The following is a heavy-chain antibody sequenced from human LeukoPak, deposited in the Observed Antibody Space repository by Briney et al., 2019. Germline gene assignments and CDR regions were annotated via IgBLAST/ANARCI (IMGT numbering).Heavy chain of an antibody. CDR1: GFTFSSYG. V-gene: IGHV3-33*01. CDR3: ARGAHRIAVARRLDY. CDR2: IWYDGSNK. J-gene: IGHJ4*02. D-gene: IGHD6-19*01. Sequence: PGGSLRLSCAASGFTFSSYGMHWVRHAPGKGLEAVAVIWYDGSNKYYADSVKGRFTISRDNSKTTPYLQMNSLRAEDTAVYYCARGAHRIAVARRLDYWGQGTLVTVSS.